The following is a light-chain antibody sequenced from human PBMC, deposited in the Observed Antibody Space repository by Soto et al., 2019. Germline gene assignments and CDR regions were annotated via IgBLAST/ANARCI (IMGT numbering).Light chain of an antibody. V-gene: IGLV2-14*01. CDR2: DVN. Sequence: QSALTQPASVSGSPGQSITISCTGTSSDVGGYNYVSWYQHHPGKAPKLLIYDVNNRPSGVSDRFSGSKSGNTASLTISGLQTEDEADYYCSSYTSIITVVFGGETKLTVL. CDR1: SSDVGGYNY. CDR3: SSYTSIITVV. J-gene: IGLJ2*01.